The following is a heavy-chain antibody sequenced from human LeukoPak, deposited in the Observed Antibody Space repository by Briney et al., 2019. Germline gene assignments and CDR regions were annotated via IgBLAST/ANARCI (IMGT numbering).Heavy chain of an antibody. CDR2: ISSSSYI. Sequence: MSGGSLRLSCAASGFTVNSNHMNWVRQAPGKGLEWVSSISSSSYIYCADSVKGRFTISRDNAKNSLYLQMNSLRAEDTAVYYCARVDGDYAGPDAFDIWGQGTMVTVSS. V-gene: IGHV3-69-1*01. J-gene: IGHJ3*02. CDR3: ARVDGDYAGPDAFDI. D-gene: IGHD4-17*01. CDR1: GFTVNSNH.